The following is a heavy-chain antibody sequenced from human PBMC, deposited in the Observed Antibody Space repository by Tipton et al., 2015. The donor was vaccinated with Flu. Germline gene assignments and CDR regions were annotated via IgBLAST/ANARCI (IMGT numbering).Heavy chain of an antibody. CDR3: ASAIDRKRNKGAKLAYGMED. V-gene: IGHV1-46*01. CDR2: ISPSGGAT. Sequence: QLVQSGAEVKKPGASVKVSCKASGYTFSSYYVHWVRQAPGQGLEWMGTISPSGGATGNAQRFQGRVTMTRDTSTSTFYMDLSSLRYDDTAVYFCASAIDRKRNKGAKLAYGMEDWGKGTTVNVAS. CDR1: GYTFSSYY. J-gene: IGHJ6*04. D-gene: IGHD2/OR15-2a*01.